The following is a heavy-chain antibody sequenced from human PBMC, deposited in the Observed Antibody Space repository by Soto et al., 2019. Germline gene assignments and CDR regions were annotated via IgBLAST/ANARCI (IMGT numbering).Heavy chain of an antibody. D-gene: IGHD6-13*01. CDR1: GGTFSNHA. Sequence: QVHLVQSGAEVKKPGSSVKVSCKAPGGTFSNHAINWVRQAPGQGLEWMGRIIPIFTTTNYAQKVQGRVSMTADESTTTADMELSSLKHDDTAVYYCAREVAADGTFREDVFDIWGQGTLVTVSS. CDR3: AREVAADGTFREDVFDI. V-gene: IGHV1-69*12. CDR2: IIPIFTTT. J-gene: IGHJ3*02.